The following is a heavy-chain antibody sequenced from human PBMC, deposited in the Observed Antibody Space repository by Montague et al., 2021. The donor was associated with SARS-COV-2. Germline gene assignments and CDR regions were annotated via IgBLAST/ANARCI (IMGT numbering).Heavy chain of an antibody. CDR2: IDWDDDK. D-gene: IGHD3-22*01. CDR3: ARRMDAGTYYYDSSGYYPFDS. Sequence: PALVKPTQTLTLTCTFSGFSLSTSGMCVSWIRQPPGKALEWLALIDWDDDKYYSTSLKTRLTISKDTSKNQVVLTMTNMDPVDTATYYCARRMDAGTYYYDSSGYYPFDSWGQGTLVTVSS. CDR1: GFSLSTSGMC. J-gene: IGHJ4*02. V-gene: IGHV2-70*01.